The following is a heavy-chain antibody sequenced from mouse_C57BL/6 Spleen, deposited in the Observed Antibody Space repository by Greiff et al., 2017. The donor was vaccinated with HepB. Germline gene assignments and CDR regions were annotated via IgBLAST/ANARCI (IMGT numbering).Heavy chain of an antibody. Sequence: QVQLKESGAELAKPGASVKLSCKASGYTFTSYWMHWVKQRPGQGLEWIGYINPSSGYTKYNQKFKDKATLTADKSSSTAYMQLSSLTYEDSAVYYCAILITTVVVDAMDYWGQGTSVTVSS. CDR1: GYTFTSYW. J-gene: IGHJ4*01. CDR3: AILITTVVVDAMDY. D-gene: IGHD1-1*01. CDR2: INPSSGYT. V-gene: IGHV1-7*01.